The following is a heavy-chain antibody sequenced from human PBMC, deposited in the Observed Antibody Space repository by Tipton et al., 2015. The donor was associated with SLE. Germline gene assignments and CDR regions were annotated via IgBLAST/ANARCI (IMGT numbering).Heavy chain of an antibody. Sequence: TLSLTCTVSGGSISSTYYWGWIRQTPGEGLEWLGEINHSGGGRGSNYNPSLKSRVTMPVDTSKNQVSLKLSSVTAADTAVYYCARGILEPPDYWGQGTLVTVSS. CDR1: GGSISSTYY. CDR2: INHSGGGRGS. J-gene: IGHJ4*02. D-gene: IGHD1-1*01. CDR3: ARGILEPPDY. V-gene: IGHV4-34*01.